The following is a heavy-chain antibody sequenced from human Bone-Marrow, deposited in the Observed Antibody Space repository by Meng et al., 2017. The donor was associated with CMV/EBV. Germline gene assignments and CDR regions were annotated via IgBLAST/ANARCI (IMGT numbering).Heavy chain of an antibody. Sequence: GESLKISCTASGFAFSSYAMHWVRQAPGKGLEWVSSISRSSSYIYYADSVKGRFTISRDNAKNSLYLQMNSLRAEDTAVYYCAREGYYYDSSGTFLYYYYGMDVWGQGTTVTVSS. V-gene: IGHV3-21*01. D-gene: IGHD3-22*01. CDR1: GFAFSSYA. CDR2: ISRSSSYI. J-gene: IGHJ6*02. CDR3: AREGYYYDSSGTFLYYYYGMDV.